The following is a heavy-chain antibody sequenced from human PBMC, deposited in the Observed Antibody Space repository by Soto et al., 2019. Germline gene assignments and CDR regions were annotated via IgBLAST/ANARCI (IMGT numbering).Heavy chain of an antibody. CDR3: ARLWSGYYVFDY. CDR1: GGSISSYY. CDR2: IYYSGST. V-gene: IGHV4-59*08. D-gene: IGHD3-3*01. J-gene: IGHJ4*02. Sequence: SETLSLTCTVSGGSISSYYLSWIRQPPGKGLEWIGYIYYSGSTNYNPSLKSRVTISVDTSKNQFSLKLSSVTAADTAVYYCARLWSGYYVFDYWGQGTLVTVSS.